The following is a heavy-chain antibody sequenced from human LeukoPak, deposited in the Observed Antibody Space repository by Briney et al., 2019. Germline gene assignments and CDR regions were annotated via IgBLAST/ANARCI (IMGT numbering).Heavy chain of an antibody. V-gene: IGHV4-59*08. CDR3: ARLPTITFFDY. D-gene: IGHD5-12*01. Sequence: PSETLSLTCTVSGGSISSYYWSWMRQPPGKGLEWIGYIYYSGSTNYNPSLKSRVTISVDTSKNQFSLKLSSVTAADTAVYYCARLPTITFFDYWGQGTLVTVSS. CDR1: GGSISSYY. J-gene: IGHJ4*02. CDR2: IYYSGST.